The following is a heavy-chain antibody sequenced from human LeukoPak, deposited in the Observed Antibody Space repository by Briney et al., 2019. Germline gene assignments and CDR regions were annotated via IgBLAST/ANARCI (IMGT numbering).Heavy chain of an antibody. CDR3: ARDTQGYSGYDFHLDY. Sequence: GGSLRLSCAASGFTFSSYAMHWVRQAPGKGLEWVAVISYDGSNKYYADSVKGRFTISRDNSKNTLYLQMNSLRAKDTAVYYCARDTQGYSGYDFHLDYWGQGTLVTVSS. J-gene: IGHJ4*02. CDR1: GFTFSSYA. CDR2: ISYDGSNK. V-gene: IGHV3-30*04. D-gene: IGHD5-12*01.